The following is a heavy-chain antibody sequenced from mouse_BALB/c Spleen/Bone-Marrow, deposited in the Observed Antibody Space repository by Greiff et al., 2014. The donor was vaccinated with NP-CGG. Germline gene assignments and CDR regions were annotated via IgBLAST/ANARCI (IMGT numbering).Heavy chain of an antibody. Sequence: VQLQQSGAELVKPGASVKLSCTASGFNIKDTYIHWVKQRPEQGLEWIGRIDPANGNTKYDPKFQGKATITADTSSNTAYLQLSSLTSEDTAVYYCARLYGNYLFYAMDYWGQGTSVTVSS. CDR1: GFNIKDTY. J-gene: IGHJ4*01. V-gene: IGHV14-3*02. D-gene: IGHD2-1*01. CDR3: ARLYGNYLFYAMDY. CDR2: IDPANGNT.